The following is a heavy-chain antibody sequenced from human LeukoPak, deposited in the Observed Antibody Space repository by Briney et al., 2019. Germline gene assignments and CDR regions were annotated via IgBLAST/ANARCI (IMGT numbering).Heavy chain of an antibody. CDR2: INPSSGDT. V-gene: IGHV1-2*06. CDR1: AYTFTDYY. CDR3: ATTSGYFYH. Sequence: ASVTVSCKASAYTFTDYYVHWVRQAPGQGLEWMGRINPSSGDTNYAQNFQGRVTMTRDTSISTAYMELSRLRSDDTAVYYCATTSGYFYHWGQGTLVTVSS. J-gene: IGHJ1*01. D-gene: IGHD1-26*01.